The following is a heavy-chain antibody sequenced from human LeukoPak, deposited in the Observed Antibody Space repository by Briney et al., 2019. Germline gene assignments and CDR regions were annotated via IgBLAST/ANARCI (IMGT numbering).Heavy chain of an antibody. CDR3: AKGGSATITTGGFDP. J-gene: IGHJ5*02. Sequence: GGSLRLSCAASGFSFSSYAMSWVRQAPGKGLEWVSGISGSGDITYYADSMKGRFTISRDNSKNTLYLQVNSLRAEDTAIYYCAKGGSATITTGGFDPWGQGTLVTVSS. CDR2: ISGSGDIT. D-gene: IGHD4-11*01. CDR1: GFSFSSYA. V-gene: IGHV3-23*01.